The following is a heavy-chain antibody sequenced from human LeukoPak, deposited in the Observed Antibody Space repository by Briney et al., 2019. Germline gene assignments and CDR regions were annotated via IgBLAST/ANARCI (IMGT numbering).Heavy chain of an antibody. Sequence: PGGSLRLSCGASEFAFSDFYMTWIRQAPGKGLEWVSYISSSSSHTNYADSVKGRFTISRDNAKNSLYLQMNSLRAEDTAVYYCARTNLGSGWRFDYWGQGNLVTVSS. V-gene: IGHV3-11*06. CDR3: ARTNLGSGWRFDY. CDR2: ISSSSSHT. CDR1: EFAFSDFY. J-gene: IGHJ4*02. D-gene: IGHD6-19*01.